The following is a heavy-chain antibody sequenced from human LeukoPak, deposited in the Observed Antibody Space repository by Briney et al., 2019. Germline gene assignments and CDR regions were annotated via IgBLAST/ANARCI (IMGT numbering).Heavy chain of an antibody. J-gene: IGHJ4*02. CDR3: APGGGTRYFDF. Sequence: SETLSLTCTVSGGSINTYFWSWIRQSPGKGLEWIGYIFYQWETNYNASLKSRVTISIDTSKKQFSLTLSSVTAADTALYFCAPGGGTRYFDFWGPGTLVTVSS. V-gene: IGHV4-59*03. CDR2: IFYQWET. D-gene: IGHD3-10*01. CDR1: GGSINTYF.